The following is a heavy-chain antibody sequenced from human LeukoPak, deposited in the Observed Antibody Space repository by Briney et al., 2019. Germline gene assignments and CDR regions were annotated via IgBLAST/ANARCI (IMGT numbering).Heavy chain of an antibody. CDR2: INSVGSST. CDR3: ARDRGSSCLDV. Sequence: GGSLRLSRAASGFTFSSYWMHWVRQAPGKGLVWVSRINSVGSSTSYADSVKGRFTISRDNAKDTLYLQMNSLRAEATAVYYCARDRGSSCLDVWGKGTTVTVSS. D-gene: IGHD6-13*01. V-gene: IGHV3-74*01. CDR1: GFTFSSYW. J-gene: IGHJ6*04.